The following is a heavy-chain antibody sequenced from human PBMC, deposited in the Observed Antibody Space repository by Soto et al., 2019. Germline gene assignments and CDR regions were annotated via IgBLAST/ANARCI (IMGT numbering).Heavy chain of an antibody. J-gene: IGHJ4*02. D-gene: IGHD1-26*01. CDR1: GFTFSSYG. V-gene: IGHV3-30*18. CDR3: AKDDEWELRGDGFFDY. CDR2: ISYDGSNK. Sequence: VQLVESGGGVVQPGRSLRLSCAASGFTFSSYGMHWVRQAPGKGLEWVAVISYDGSNKYYADSVKGRFTISRDNSKNTLYLQMNSLRAEDTAVYYCAKDDEWELRGDGFFDYWGQGTLVTVSS.